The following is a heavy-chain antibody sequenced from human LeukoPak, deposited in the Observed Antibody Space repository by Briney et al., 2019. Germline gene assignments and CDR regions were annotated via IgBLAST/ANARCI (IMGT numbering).Heavy chain of an antibody. CDR1: GFTFGSFW. CDR2: INQDGSQK. Sequence: GGSLRLSCAASGFTFGSFWMGWARQAPGKGLEWVANINQDGSQKYYVDSVKGRFTISRDNPENSLYLQMNNLRAEDMAIYYCARDRAMDDYWGQGTLVAVSS. V-gene: IGHV3-7*04. D-gene: IGHD5-18*01. CDR3: ARDRAMDDY. J-gene: IGHJ4*02.